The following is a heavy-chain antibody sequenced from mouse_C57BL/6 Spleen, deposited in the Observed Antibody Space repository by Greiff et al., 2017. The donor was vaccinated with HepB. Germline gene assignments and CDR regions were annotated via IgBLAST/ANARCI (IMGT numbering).Heavy chain of an antibody. CDR2: ISSGGSYT. CDR1: GFTFSSYG. V-gene: IGHV5-6*02. Sequence: DVKLVESGGDLVKPGGSLKLSCAASGFTFSSYGMSWVRQTPDKRLEWVATISSGGSYTYYPDSVKGRFTISRDNAKNTLYLQMSSLKSEDTAMYYCARRYYYGSSLYYFDYWGQGTTLTVSS. CDR3: ARRYYYGSSLYYFDY. D-gene: IGHD1-1*01. J-gene: IGHJ2*01.